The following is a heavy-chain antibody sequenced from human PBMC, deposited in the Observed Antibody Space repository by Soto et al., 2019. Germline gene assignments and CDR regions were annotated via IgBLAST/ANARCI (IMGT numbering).Heavy chain of an antibody. V-gene: IGHV3-23*01. CDR3: ATRPPQRPSSLSYDYGEIRDY. J-gene: IGHJ4*02. CDR2: ISGSGGST. CDR1: GFTFSSYA. Sequence: GGSLRLSCAASGFTFSSYAMSWVRQAPGKGLEWVSAISGSGGSTYYADSVKGRFTISRDNSKNTLYLQMNSLRAEDTAGYYCATRPPQRPSSLSYDYGEIRDYWGQGTLVTVSS. D-gene: IGHD4-17*01.